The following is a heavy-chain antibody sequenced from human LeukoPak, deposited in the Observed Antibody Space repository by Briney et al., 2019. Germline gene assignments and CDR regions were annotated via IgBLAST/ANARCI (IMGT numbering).Heavy chain of an antibody. D-gene: IGHD5-18*01. CDR3: ARGRRDTAMIIYYYYYYMDV. CDR1: GGSISSYY. V-gene: IGHV4-59*01. CDR2: IYYSGST. Sequence: SETLSLTCTVSGGSISSYYWSWIRQPPGKGLEWIGYIYYSGSTNYNPSLKSRVNISVDTSKNQFSLKLSSVTAADTAVYYCARGRRDTAMIIYYYYYYMDVWGKGTTVTISS. J-gene: IGHJ6*03.